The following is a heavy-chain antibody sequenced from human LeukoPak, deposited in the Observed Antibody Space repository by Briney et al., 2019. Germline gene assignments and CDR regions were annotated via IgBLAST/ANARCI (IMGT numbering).Heavy chain of an antibody. Sequence: GASVEVSCKASGYTFNSYGISWVRQAPGQGLEWMGWISAYNGNTNYAQKLQGRVTMTTDTSTSTAYMELRSLRSDDTAVYYCARDTYYHDSSGYFDYWGQGTLVTVSS. CDR3: ARDTYYHDSSGYFDY. CDR2: ISAYNGNT. D-gene: IGHD3-22*01. V-gene: IGHV1-18*01. CDR1: GYTFNSYG. J-gene: IGHJ4*02.